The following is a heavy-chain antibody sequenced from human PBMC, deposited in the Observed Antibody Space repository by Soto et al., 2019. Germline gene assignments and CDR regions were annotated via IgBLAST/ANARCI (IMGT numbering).Heavy chain of an antibody. CDR3: ARGWNEGKFGTSV. V-gene: IGHV1-69*13. D-gene: IGHD1-1*01. CDR1: GGTFSTYA. Sequence: SVKVSCKAAGGTFSTYAFSWVRQAPGQGLEWMGGIIPTFGTGNYAQKFQGRVTITADASTGTAYIEMSDLSSEDTAVYYCARGWNEGKFGTSVWGQGTTVTVSS. CDR2: IIPTFGTG. J-gene: IGHJ6*02.